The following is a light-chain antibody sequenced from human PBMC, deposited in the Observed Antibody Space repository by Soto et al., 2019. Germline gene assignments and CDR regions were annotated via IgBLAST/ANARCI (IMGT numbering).Light chain of an antibody. J-gene: IGKJ2*01. Sequence: EIQMTQSPSSLSVSVGDRVTITCQASRDIRDFLNWYQQKPGKAPKLLIFYASNLEEGVPPRFSGSGSGTDFTFPSSILQPEDVARYFCQHYVNLRPYIFGQGT. CDR3: QHYVNLRPYI. V-gene: IGKV1-33*01. CDR2: YAS. CDR1: RDIRDF.